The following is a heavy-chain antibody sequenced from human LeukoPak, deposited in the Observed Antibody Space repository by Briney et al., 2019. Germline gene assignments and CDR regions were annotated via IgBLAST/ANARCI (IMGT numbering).Heavy chain of an antibody. V-gene: IGHV4-34*01. J-gene: IGHJ4*02. CDR3: ETSQSLFDY. Sequence: KPSETLSLTCAGYGGSFSGYYWSWIRQPPGKGLEWIGKINHSGSNNYNKSLKRGVTISVDTSKNQFSLKLSSVTAADTAVYYCETSQSLFDYWGQGTLVTVSS. CDR2: INHSGSN. CDR1: GGSFSGYY.